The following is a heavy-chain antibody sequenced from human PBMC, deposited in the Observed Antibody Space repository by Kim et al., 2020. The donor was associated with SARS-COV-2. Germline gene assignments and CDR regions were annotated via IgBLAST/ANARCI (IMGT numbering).Heavy chain of an antibody. Sequence: ASVKVSCKASGYSFSSHGVSWVRQAPGQGLEWMGWISAYNGNTNYAHKFRGRITLTTDKSTSTAYMELRSLKSDDTAVYYCTRDHYDATAYWLSDLDLWG. CDR1: GYSFSSHG. D-gene: IGHD3-22*01. CDR3: TRDHYDATAYWLSDLDL. V-gene: IGHV1-18*01. J-gene: IGHJ2*01. CDR2: ISAYNGNT.